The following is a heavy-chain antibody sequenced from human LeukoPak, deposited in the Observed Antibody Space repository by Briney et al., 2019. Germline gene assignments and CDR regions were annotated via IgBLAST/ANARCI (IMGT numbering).Heavy chain of an antibody. CDR2: ISTYSGNT. V-gene: IGHV1-18*01. Sequence: ASVKVSCKASGGTFSSYALSWVRQAPGQGLEWMGWISTYSGNTNYAQKLQGRITMTIETSTSTAYMELRSLRSDDTAVYCCARGGSRVVTYGNFDYWGQGTLVTVSS. CDR3: ARGGSRVVTYGNFDY. J-gene: IGHJ4*02. CDR1: GGTFSSYA. D-gene: IGHD2-21*02.